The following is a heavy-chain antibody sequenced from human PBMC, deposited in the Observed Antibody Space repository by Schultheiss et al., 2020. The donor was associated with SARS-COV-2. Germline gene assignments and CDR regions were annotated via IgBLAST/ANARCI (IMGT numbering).Heavy chain of an antibody. V-gene: IGHV4-39*01. CDR2: IYYSGST. J-gene: IGHJ6*02. Sequence: SETLSLTCTVSGGSISSGSYYWSWIRQPAGKGLEWIGSIYYSGSTYYNPSLKSRVTISVDTSKNQFSLKLSSVTAADTAVYYCARGGIAAAEKRQNVYYYGMDVWGQGTTVTVSS. CDR1: GGSISSGSYY. D-gene: IGHD6-13*01. CDR3: ARGGIAAAEKRQNVYYYGMDV.